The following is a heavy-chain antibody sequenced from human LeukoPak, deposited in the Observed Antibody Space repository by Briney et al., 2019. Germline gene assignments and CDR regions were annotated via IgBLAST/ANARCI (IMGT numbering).Heavy chain of an antibody. D-gene: IGHD7-27*01. J-gene: IGHJ3*02. Sequence: ASVKVSCKASGYTFTDYYIHWVRRAPGQGLEYLGWINPNSGGADSAQKFQGRVTMTRDTSINTAYMDLRSLTSDDPAVYYCARTQLGRAFDIWGQGTMVSVSS. CDR2: INPNSGGA. V-gene: IGHV1-2*02. CDR3: ARTQLGRAFDI. CDR1: GYTFTDYY.